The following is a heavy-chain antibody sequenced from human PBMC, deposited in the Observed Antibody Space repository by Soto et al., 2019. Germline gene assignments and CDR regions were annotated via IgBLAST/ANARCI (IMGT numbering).Heavy chain of an antibody. CDR1: GFTLTSYE. CDR2: MNPNSGNT. Sequence: ASVKVSCKATGFTLTSYEINWVRQASGQGLEWMGWMNPNSGNTGYAQKFQGRVTMTRNTSISTAYMELGSLRSEDTAVYYCARGYEFWNGYCLDVWGQGTTVTVSS. V-gene: IGHV1-8*01. J-gene: IGHJ6*02. D-gene: IGHD3-3*01. CDR3: ARGYEFWNGYCLDV.